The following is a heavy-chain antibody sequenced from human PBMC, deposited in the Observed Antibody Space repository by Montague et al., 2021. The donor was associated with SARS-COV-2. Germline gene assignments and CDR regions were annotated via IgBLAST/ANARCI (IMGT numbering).Heavy chain of an antibody. V-gene: IGHV4-34*01. CDR1: GGPFSGYY. Sequence: SETLSLTCAVYGGPFSGYYWSWNRQTPGKGLEWIGEINHSGSTNYNPSXXSRVTISVDTSKNQFSLNLSSVTAADTAVYYCARGEDGNFMIVLSVPGWFDPWGQGTLVTVSS. J-gene: IGHJ5*02. CDR2: INHSGST. CDR3: ARGEDGNFMIVLSVPGWFDP. D-gene: IGHD3-16*01.